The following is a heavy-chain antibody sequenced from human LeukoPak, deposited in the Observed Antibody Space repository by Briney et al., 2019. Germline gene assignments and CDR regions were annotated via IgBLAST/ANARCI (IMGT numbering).Heavy chain of an antibody. CDR1: GYTFTSYD. D-gene: IGHD2-2*01. J-gene: IGHJ3*02. Sequence: ASVKVSCKASGYTFTSYDINWVRQATGQGLEWMGWINPNSGGTNYAQKFQGRVTMTRDTSISTAYMELSRLRSDDTAVYYCARGGSTPAPGHIAWSTGAADIWGQGTMVTVSS. CDR3: ARGGSTPAPGHIAWSTGAADI. CDR2: INPNSGGT. V-gene: IGHV1-2*02.